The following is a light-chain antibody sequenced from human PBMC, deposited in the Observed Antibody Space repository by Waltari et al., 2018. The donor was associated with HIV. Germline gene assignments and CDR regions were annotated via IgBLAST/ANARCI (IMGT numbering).Light chain of an antibody. CDR3: QQSFNIPPT. Sequence: DIHMTQSPSSLSASVGDRITITCRASQTIGMYLNWYQQKPGKAPELLIHTASTLQSGVPSTFSGSGSGTHFTLTISNLQPEHFATYYCQQSFNIPPTFGQGTKVEIK. J-gene: IGKJ1*01. V-gene: IGKV1-39*01. CDR1: QTIGMY. CDR2: TAS.